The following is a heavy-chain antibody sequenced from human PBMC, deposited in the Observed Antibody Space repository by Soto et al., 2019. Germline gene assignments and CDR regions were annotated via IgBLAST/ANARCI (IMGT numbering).Heavy chain of an antibody. V-gene: IGHV4-59*08. D-gene: IGHD6-13*01. J-gene: IGHJ4*02. CDR1: GGSISSYY. Sequence: SETLSLTCTVSGGSISSYYWSWIRQPPGKGLEWIGYIYYSGSTNYNPSLKSRVTISVDTSKNQFSLKLSSVTAADTAVYYCARHSVSGAGTLFDYWGQGTPVTVSS. CDR2: IYYSGST. CDR3: ARHSVSGAGTLFDY.